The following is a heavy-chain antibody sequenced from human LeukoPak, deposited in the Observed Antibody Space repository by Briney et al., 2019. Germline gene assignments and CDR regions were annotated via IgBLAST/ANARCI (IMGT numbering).Heavy chain of an antibody. Sequence: GEALKISCKGSGYRFTSYWIGWGRQMPGKGVGWMGIIYPGDSDTRYSPSFQGQVTISADKSISTAYLQWSSLKASDTAMYYCARDSSGFNWFDPWGQGTLVTVSS. D-gene: IGHD6-19*01. CDR3: ARDSSGFNWFDP. J-gene: IGHJ5*02. V-gene: IGHV5-51*01. CDR2: IYPGDSDT. CDR1: GYRFTSYW.